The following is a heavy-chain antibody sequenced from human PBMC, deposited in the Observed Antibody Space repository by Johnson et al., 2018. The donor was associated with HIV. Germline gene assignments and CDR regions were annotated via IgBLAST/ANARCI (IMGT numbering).Heavy chain of an antibody. CDR1: GFTFDDYG. CDR2: INWNGGST. J-gene: IGHJ3*02. V-gene: IGHV3-20*04. CDR3: ARADTAMVRGAFDI. D-gene: IGHD5-18*01. Sequence: VQLVESGGGLVQPGRSLGLSCAASGFTFDDYGMHWVRQAPGKGLEWVSGINWNGGSTGYADSVKGRFTISRDNAKNSLYLQMNSLRAEDTALYYCARADTAMVRGAFDIWGQGTIVTVSS.